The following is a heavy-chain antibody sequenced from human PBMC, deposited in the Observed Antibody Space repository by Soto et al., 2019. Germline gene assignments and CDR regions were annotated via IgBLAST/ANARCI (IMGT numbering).Heavy chain of an antibody. CDR1: GGTFSSYT. CDR3: ARDRCGGDCHYYDYGMDV. CDR2: IIPILGTE. V-gene: IGHV1-69*08. D-gene: IGHD2-21*02. Sequence: QGQLVQSGAEVQKPGSSVKVSSKASGGTFSSYTISWVRQAPGQGLEWMGRIIPILGTENYAQKFQGRVTITADKSTSTAYMELSSLRSEDTAVDYWARDRCGGDCHYYDYGMDVWGQGTTVTVSS. J-gene: IGHJ6*02.